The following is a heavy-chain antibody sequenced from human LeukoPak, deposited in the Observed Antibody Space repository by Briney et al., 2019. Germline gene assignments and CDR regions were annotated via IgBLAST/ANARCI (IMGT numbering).Heavy chain of an antibody. J-gene: IGHJ6*02. CDR2: IWYDGSNK. CDR1: GFSFSSYW. V-gene: IGHV3-33*01. D-gene: IGHD6-13*01. CDR3: ARDVAAAGSQDYYYYGMDV. Sequence: GGSLRLSCAASGFSFSSYWMHWVRQAPGKGLEWVAVIWYDGSNKYYADSVKGRFTISRDNSKNTLYLQMNSLRAEDTAVYYCARDVAAAGSQDYYYYGMDVWGQGTTVTVSS.